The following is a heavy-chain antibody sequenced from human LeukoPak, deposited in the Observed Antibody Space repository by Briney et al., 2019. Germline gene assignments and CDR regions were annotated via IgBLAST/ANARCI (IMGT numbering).Heavy chain of an antibody. Sequence: PSETLSLICAVSGGSISSGGYSWSWIRQPPGKGLEWIGYIYYSGSTYYNPSLKSRVTISVDTSKNQFSLKLSSVTAADTAVYYCARDRPSKEYYDFWSGYPERNYYYYGMDVWGQGTTVTVSS. V-gene: IGHV4-30-4*07. CDR2: IYYSGST. CDR3: ARDRPSKEYYDFWSGYPERNYYYYGMDV. D-gene: IGHD3-3*01. J-gene: IGHJ6*02. CDR1: GGSISSGGYS.